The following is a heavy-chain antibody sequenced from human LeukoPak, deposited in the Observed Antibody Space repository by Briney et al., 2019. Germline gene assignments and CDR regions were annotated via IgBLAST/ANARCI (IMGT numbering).Heavy chain of an antibody. J-gene: IGHJ3*02. V-gene: IGHV4-59*01. CDR3: ARVDTSLVPDAFDI. CDR1: GGSFSSYF. D-gene: IGHD5-18*01. CDR2: IYSSGST. Sequence: SETLSLTCTVSGGSFSSYFWSWIRQPPGKGLEWIGYIYSSGSTNYNPSLKSRVSISADTSKNEFSLKLRSVTAADTAVYFCARVDTSLVPDAFDIRGQGSMVTVSS.